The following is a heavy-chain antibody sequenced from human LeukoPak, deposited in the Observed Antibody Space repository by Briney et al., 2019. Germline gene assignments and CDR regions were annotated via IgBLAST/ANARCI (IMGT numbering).Heavy chain of an antibody. J-gene: IGHJ4*02. CDR3: ASGDGDCSSTSCSEALDY. D-gene: IGHD2-2*01. CDR2: IWYDGNEK. Sequence: AGTSLRLSCAASGFTFSDFGMHWVRQAPGKGLEWVAVIWYDGNEKRYADSVKGRFTISRDNAKNSLYLQMNSLRAEDTAVYYCASGDGDCSSTSCSEALDYWGQGTLVTVSS. CDR1: GFTFSDFG. V-gene: IGHV3-33*03.